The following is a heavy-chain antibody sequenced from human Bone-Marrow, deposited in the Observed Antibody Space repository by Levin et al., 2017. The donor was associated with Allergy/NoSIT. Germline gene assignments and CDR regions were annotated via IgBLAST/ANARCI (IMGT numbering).Heavy chain of an antibody. V-gene: IGHV3-23*01. CDR1: GFTSSSYA. CDR3: AKGVLIGYGTGGYFDH. CDR2: ISGRGESI. D-gene: IGHD3-10*01. Sequence: GGSLRLSCAASGFTSSSYAMTWVRQAPGKGLEWVAAISGRGESIYYADSVRGRFTFSRDNSKNTLFLQMNSLRAEDTAVYYCAKGVLIGYGTGGYFDHWGEGSLVAVCS. J-gene: IGHJ4*02.